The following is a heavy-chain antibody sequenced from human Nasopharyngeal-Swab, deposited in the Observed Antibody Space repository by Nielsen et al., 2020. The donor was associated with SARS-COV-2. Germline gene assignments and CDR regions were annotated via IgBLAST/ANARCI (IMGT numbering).Heavy chain of an antibody. Sequence: GESLKISCAASGFTFSSYWMSWVRQAPGKGLEWVSYIGSFGSTIYSDSVKGRITVSRDNAKNSLYLQMNSLRAEDTAVYYCARGDSSGLPQAVYGMDVWGQGTTVSVSS. J-gene: IGHJ6*02. D-gene: IGHD3-22*01. CDR3: ARGDSSGLPQAVYGMDV. CDR2: IGSFGSTI. CDR1: GFTFSSYW. V-gene: IGHV3-48*04.